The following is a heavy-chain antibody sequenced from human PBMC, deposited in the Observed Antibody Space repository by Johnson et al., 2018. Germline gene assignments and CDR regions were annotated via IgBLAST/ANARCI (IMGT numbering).Heavy chain of an antibody. CDR2: IYPGDSDT. J-gene: IGHJ6*03. D-gene: IGHD4-17*01. V-gene: IGHV5-51*01. CDR3: ARIYGDYYYYSYYMDV. CDR1: GYSFTSYW. Sequence: VQLVESGAEVKKPGESLKISCKGSGYSFTSYWIGWVRQMPGKGLEWMGIIYPGDSDTRYSPSFQGQVTISADKSISTAYLQGSSLKASDTAMYDCARIYGDYYYYSYYMDVWGKGTTVTGSS.